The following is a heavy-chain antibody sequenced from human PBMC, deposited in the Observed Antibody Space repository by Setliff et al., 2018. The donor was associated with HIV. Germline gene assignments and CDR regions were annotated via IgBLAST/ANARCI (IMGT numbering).Heavy chain of an antibody. Sequence: ASVKVSCKASGYTFTNFYMHWVRQAPGQGLEWMGIINPGGGNTRYAQRFQGRVSMTRDTSTSTVYMELNSLRAKDAAVYYCADSTYYYYYGMDVWGQGTTVTVSS. CDR3: ADSTYYYYYGMDV. J-gene: IGHJ6*02. CDR1: GYTFTNFY. D-gene: IGHD6-13*01. CDR2: INPGGGNT. V-gene: IGHV1-46*01.